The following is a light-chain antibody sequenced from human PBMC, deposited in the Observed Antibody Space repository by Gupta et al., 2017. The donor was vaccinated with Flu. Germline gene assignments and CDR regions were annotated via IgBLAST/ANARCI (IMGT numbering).Light chain of an antibody. CDR1: QSVTSSY. CDR2: GAS. Sequence: EIVLTQSPGTLSLSPGERATLSCRASQSVTSSYLAWYQQKPGQAPRLLIYGASSRATGIPDRFSGSGSGTDFALTSSRLEPEDFAVYYWQQYGNSLTFGGGTKVEIK. J-gene: IGKJ4*01. V-gene: IGKV3-20*01. CDR3: QQYGNSLT.